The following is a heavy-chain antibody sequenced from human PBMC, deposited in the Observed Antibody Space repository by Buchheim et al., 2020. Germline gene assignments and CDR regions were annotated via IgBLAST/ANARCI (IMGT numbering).Heavy chain of an antibody. Sequence: EVQLLESGGGLVQPGGSLRLSYPVSGFTFSSYGMSWVRQAPGKGLEWVSTISASGGSTYYAASVKGRFTISRDNSKNTLYLQMNSLRAEDTALYYCARGMMTFDYWGQGTL. D-gene: IGHD3-16*01. V-gene: IGHV3-23*01. CDR2: ISASGGST. CDR3: ARGMMTFDY. CDR1: GFTFSSYG. J-gene: IGHJ4*02.